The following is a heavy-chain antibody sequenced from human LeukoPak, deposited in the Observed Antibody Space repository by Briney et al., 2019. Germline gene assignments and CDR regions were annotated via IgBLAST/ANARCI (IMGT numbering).Heavy chain of an antibody. CDR3: AKDRRGRVGATDY. J-gene: IGHJ4*02. Sequence: PGGSLRLSCAASGFTFSNAWMSWVRQAPGKGLEWVGRIKSKTDGGTTDYAAPVKGRFTISRDDSKNTLYLQMNSLKTEDTAVYYCAKDRRGRVGATDYWGQGTLVTVSS. CDR1: GFTFSNAW. CDR2: IKSKTDGGTT. V-gene: IGHV3-15*01. D-gene: IGHD1-26*01.